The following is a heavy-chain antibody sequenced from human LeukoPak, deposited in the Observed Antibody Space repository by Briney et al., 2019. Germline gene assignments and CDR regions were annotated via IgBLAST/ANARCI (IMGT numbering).Heavy chain of an antibody. V-gene: IGHV3-33*01. J-gene: IGHJ4*02. D-gene: IGHD5-12*01. CDR1: GFTFSSYG. CDR3: ARERVRGATIRYYFDY. Sequence: GGSLRLSCAASGFTFSSYGMHWVRQAPGKGLEWVAVIWYDGSNKYYADSVKGRFTISRDNSKNTLYLQMNSLRAEDTAVYYCARERVRGATIRYYFDYWGQGTLVTVSS. CDR2: IWYDGSNK.